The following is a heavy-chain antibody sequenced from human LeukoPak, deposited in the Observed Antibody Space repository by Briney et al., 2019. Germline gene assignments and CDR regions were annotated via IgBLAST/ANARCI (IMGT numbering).Heavy chain of an antibody. D-gene: IGHD6-19*01. CDR2: MNPNSGNT. CDR1: XXTFTSYD. Sequence: VKVSCXAXXXTFTSYDINWVRQATGQGLEWMGWMNPNSGNTGYAQKFQGRVTMTRNTSISTAYMELSSLRSEDTAVYYCARSVAGIYYYYYGMDVWGQGTTVTVSS. V-gene: IGHV1-8*01. J-gene: IGHJ6*02. CDR3: ARSVAGIYYYYYGMDV.